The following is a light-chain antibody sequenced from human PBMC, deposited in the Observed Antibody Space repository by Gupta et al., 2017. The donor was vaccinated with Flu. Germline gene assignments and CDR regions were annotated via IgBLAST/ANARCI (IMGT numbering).Light chain of an antibody. Sequence: TSSDVGAYGFVSWDQQHPGKVPKLIVYEASKRPSGVSNRFSGSVSGNTASLTISGLQADDEADYYCCSYTSASTGVFGGGTKVTVL. J-gene: IGLJ3*02. CDR3: CSYTSASTGV. CDR2: EAS. CDR1: SSDVGAYGF. V-gene: IGLV2-14*02.